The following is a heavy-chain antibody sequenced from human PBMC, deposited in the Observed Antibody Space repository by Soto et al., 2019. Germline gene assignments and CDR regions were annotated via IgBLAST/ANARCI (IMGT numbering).Heavy chain of an antibody. CDR1: GGSISSYY. Sequence: SETLSLTCTVSGGSISSYYWRWIRQPPGKGLEWIGYIYYSGSTNYNPSLKSRVTISVDTSKNQFSLKLSSVTAADTAVYYCARNNNDFWSGYFVYWGQGTLVTVSS. CDR2: IYYSGST. V-gene: IGHV4-59*01. CDR3: ARNNNDFWSGYFVY. D-gene: IGHD3-3*01. J-gene: IGHJ4*02.